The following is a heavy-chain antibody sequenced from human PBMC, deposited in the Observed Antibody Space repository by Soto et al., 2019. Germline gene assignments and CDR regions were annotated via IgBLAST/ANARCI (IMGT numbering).Heavy chain of an antibody. J-gene: IGHJ6*02. D-gene: IGHD1-26*01. CDR1: GFTFSSYD. Sequence: GGSLRLSCAASGFTFSSYDMHWVRQATGKGLEWVSAIGTAGDPYYPGSVKGRFTISRENAKNSLYLQMNSLRAGDTAVYYCARALRSQSRYYYYGMDVWGQGTTVTVSS. CDR2: IGTAGDP. CDR3: ARALRSQSRYYYYGMDV. V-gene: IGHV3-13*05.